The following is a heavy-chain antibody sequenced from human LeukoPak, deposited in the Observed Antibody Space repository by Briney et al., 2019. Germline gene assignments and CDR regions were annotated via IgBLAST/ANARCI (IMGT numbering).Heavy chain of an antibody. CDR2: IIPILGIA. CDR3: ARGEDTAMVKSHDAFDI. V-gene: IGHV1-69*04. J-gene: IGHJ3*02. CDR1: GYTFTGYY. D-gene: IGHD5-18*01. Sequence: GASVKVSCKASGYTFTGYYMHWVRQAPGQGLEWMGRIIPILGIANYAQKFQGRVTITADKSTSTAYMELSSLRSEDTAVYYCARGEDTAMVKSHDAFDIWGQGTMVTVSS.